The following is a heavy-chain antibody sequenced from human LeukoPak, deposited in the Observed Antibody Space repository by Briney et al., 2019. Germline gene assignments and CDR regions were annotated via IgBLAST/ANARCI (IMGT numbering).Heavy chain of an antibody. J-gene: IGHJ3*02. CDR3: ARRRRPLERRGRDAFDI. CDR2: INHSGST. CDR1: GGSFSGYY. D-gene: IGHD1-1*01. V-gene: IGHV4-34*01. Sequence: TSETLSLTCAVYGGSFSGYYWSWIRQPPGKGLEWIGEINHSGSTNYNPSLKSRVTISVDTSKNQFSLKLSSVTAADTAVYYCARRRRPLERRGRDAFDIWGQGTMVTVSS.